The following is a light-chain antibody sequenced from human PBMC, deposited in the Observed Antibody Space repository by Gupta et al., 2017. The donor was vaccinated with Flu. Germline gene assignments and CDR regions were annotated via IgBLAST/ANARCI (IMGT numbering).Light chain of an antibody. CDR3: QQYGSSPLT. J-gene: IGKJ4*01. V-gene: IGKV3-20*01. Sequence: NLLTQSPGTQSLSPGERATLSCRASQSVNSNYLAWYQHKPGQAPRLLIYGASSRATDIPDRFSGSGSGTDFILTISRLEPEDFAVYYCQQYGSSPLTFGGGTKVEIK. CDR2: GAS. CDR1: QSVNSNY.